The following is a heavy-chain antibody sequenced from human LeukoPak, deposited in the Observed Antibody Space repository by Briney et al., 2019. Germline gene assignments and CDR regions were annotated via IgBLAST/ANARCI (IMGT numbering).Heavy chain of an antibody. V-gene: IGHV3-23*01. CDR3: AKRSGYTTGWFFDF. Sequence: GGSLRLSCAASGFSFSSYAMSWVRQAPGKGLEWVSSISGSGDNTYYAEFVKGRFTISRGNSKNTLFLQMNSLRAEDTAVFYCAKRSGYTTGWFFDFWGQGTLVTVSS. D-gene: IGHD6-19*01. J-gene: IGHJ4*02. CDR1: GFSFSSYA. CDR2: ISGSGDNT.